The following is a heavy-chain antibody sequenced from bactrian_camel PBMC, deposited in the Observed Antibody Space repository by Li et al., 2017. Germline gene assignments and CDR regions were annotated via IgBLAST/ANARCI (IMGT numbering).Heavy chain of an antibody. Sequence: VQLVESGGDLVRPGGSLRLSCAASGFTFSDYTMTWVRQAPGKGLEWVSDINSSGRSTNYADSVKGRFTISRDNTENMLYLQMDSLKSEDTALYYCVYSAYWGQGTQVTVS. V-gene: IGHV3S42*01. J-gene: IGHJ4*01. CDR2: INSSGRST. CDR3: VYSAY. CDR1: GFTFSDYT.